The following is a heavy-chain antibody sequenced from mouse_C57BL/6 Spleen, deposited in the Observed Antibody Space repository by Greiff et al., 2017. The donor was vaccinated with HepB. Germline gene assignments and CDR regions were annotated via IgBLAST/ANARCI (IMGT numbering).Heavy chain of an antibody. V-gene: IGHV5-9-1*02. D-gene: IGHD2-4*01. J-gene: IGHJ2*01. Sequence: EVHLVESGEGLVKPGGSLKLSCAASGFTFSSYAMSWVRQTPEKRLEWVAYISSGGDYIYYADTVKGRFTISRDNARNTLYLQMSSLKSEDTAMYYCTREDYDTYYFDYWGQGTTLTVSS. CDR2: ISSGGDYI. CDR1: GFTFSSYA. CDR3: TREDYDTYYFDY.